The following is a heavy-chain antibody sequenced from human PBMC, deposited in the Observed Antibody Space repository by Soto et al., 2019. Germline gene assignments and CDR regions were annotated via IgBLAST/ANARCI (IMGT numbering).Heavy chain of an antibody. Sequence: QVQLVQSGAEVKKPGASVKVSCKASGYTFTNYGISWVRQAPGQGLEWMGWISAYNGNTKYAQKLQGRATMTTDTSTRTAYMERRSLRSDDTAVYYCARGVGSGSYYNQYNWFDPWVQGTLVTVSS. J-gene: IGHJ5*02. CDR1: GYTFTNYG. CDR2: ISAYNGNT. V-gene: IGHV1-18*01. D-gene: IGHD3-10*01. CDR3: ARGVGSGSYYNQYNWFDP.